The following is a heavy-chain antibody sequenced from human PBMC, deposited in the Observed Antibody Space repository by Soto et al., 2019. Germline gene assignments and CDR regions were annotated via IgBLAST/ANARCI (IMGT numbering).Heavy chain of an antibody. CDR1: GGPFSGYY. J-gene: IGHJ4*02. D-gene: IGHD5-12*01. CDR2: INHSGST. V-gene: IGHV4-34*01. Sequence: QVQLQQWGAGLLKPSETLSLTCAVYGGPFSGYYWSWIRQPPGKGLEWIGEINHSGSTNYNPSLKSRVTISVDTSKTQFSLKLSSVTAADTAVYYCARGVATVVTSYFDYWGQGTLVTVSS. CDR3: ARGVATVVTSYFDY.